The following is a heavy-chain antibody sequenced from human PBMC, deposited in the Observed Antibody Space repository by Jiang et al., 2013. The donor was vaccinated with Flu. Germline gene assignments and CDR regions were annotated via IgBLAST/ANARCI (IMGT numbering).Heavy chain of an antibody. CDR3: AKTMVMLFGYNWFDP. CDR2: IYYSGST. V-gene: IGHV4-39*01. Sequence: GPGLVKPSETLSLTCTVSGGSISSSSYYWGWIRQPPEKGLEWIGSIYYSGSTYYNPSLKSRVTMSVDTSKNQFSLKLSSVTAADTAVYYCAKTMVMLFGYNWFDPWGQGTLVTVSS. D-gene: IGHD3/OR15-3a*01. J-gene: IGHJ5*02. CDR1: GGSISSSSYY.